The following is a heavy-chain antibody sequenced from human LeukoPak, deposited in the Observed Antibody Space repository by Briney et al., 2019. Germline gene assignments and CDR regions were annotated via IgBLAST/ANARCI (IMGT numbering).Heavy chain of an antibody. CDR3: ARGGYTGVFDI. Sequence: PGGSLRLSCAASGFTFSSYWMHWVRQAPGKGLVWVSRINRDGGSTSYADSVKGRFTISRDNAKNTLYLQMKSLRAEDTAVFYCARGGYTGVFDIWGQGTMVTVSS. D-gene: IGHD5-18*01. J-gene: IGHJ3*02. CDR1: GFTFSSYW. V-gene: IGHV3-74*01. CDR2: INRDGGST.